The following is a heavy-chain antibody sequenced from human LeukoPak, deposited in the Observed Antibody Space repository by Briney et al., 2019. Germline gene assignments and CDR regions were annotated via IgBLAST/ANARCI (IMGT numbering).Heavy chain of an antibody. V-gene: IGHV3-48*01. CDR2: ISSSSSTI. CDR1: GFNFSAYT. D-gene: IGHD1-26*01. CDR3: ARDSGSYPYYYYYYMDV. J-gene: IGHJ6*03. Sequence: PGGSLRLSFVASGFNFSAYTMNWVRQAPGKGLEWVSYISSSSSTIYYADSVKGRFTISRDNAKNSLYLQMNSLRAEDTAVYYCARDSGSYPYYYYYYMDVWGKGTTVTVSS.